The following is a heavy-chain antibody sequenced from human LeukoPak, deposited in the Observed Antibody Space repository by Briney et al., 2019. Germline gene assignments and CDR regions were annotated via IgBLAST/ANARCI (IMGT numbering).Heavy chain of an antibody. D-gene: IGHD6-19*01. CDR1: GGTFSSYA. J-gene: IGHJ4*02. CDR3: ARLLAVANTPDDY. Sequence: ASVKVSCKASGGTFSSYAIRWVRQAPGQGLEWLGGIIPIFGTANYAQKFQGRVTITADESTSTAYMELSSLRSEDTAVYYCARLLAVANTPDDYWGQGTLVTVSS. V-gene: IGHV1-69*13. CDR2: IIPIFGTA.